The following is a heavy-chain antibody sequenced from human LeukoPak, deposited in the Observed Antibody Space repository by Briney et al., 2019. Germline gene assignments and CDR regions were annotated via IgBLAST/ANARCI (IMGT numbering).Heavy chain of an antibody. J-gene: IGHJ4*02. Sequence: GESLKISCKASGYRFTSYWIGWVRQLPGKGLEWMGIIYPGDSGTRYSPSFQGQVTVSADKSISTAYLQWSSLKAPDTAMYYCAFYNSGSYYFDYWGQGTLVTVSS. CDR3: AFYNSGSYYFDY. V-gene: IGHV5-51*01. D-gene: IGHD3-10*01. CDR2: IYPGDSGT. CDR1: GYRFTSYW.